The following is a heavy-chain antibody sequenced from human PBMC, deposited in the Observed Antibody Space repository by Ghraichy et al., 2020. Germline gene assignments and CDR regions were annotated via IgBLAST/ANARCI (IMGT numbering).Heavy chain of an antibody. CDR1: GFTFSNYG. CDR2: IRYDGSNE. Sequence: GGSLRLSCAASGFTFSNYGMHWVRQAPGKGLEWVAFIRYDGSNEYYADSVKGRFTISRDSSKNTLYLQMSSRRAEDTAVYYCAKDQGLAMGTFDYWGQGTLVTVSS. J-gene: IGHJ4*02. D-gene: IGHD6-25*01. CDR3: AKDQGLAMGTFDY. V-gene: IGHV3-30*02.